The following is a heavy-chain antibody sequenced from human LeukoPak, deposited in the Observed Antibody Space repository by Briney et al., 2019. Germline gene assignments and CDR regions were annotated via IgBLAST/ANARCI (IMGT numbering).Heavy chain of an antibody. CDR1: GGSNNSYY. D-gene: IGHD2-15*01. V-gene: IGHV4-59*01. CDR2: IYYSGST. J-gene: IGHJ6*03. CDR3: ARDSDCSGGSCYSGDGTYYYYYYMDV. Sequence: SETLSLTCTVSGGSNNSYYWSWIRQPPGKGLEWIGYIYYSGSTNYNPSLKSRVTISVDTSKTQFSLKLSSVTAADTAVYYCARDSDCSGGSCYSGDGTYYYYYYMDVWGKGTTVTVSS.